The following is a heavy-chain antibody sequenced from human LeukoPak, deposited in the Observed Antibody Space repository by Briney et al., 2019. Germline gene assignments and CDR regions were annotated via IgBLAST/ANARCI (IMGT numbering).Heavy chain of an antibody. V-gene: IGHV3-74*01. CDR1: GFTFSSYW. D-gene: IGHD5-12*01. CDR3: IRTLIVATSPYMDV. Sequence: PGRSLRLSCAASGFTFSSYWMHWVRQAPGKGLVWVSRVNSDGTGTTYADSVEGRFTISRDNAKNTVYLQMNSLRAEDTAIYYCIRTLIVATSPYMDVWGKGTPVTVSS. J-gene: IGHJ6*03. CDR2: VNSDGTGT.